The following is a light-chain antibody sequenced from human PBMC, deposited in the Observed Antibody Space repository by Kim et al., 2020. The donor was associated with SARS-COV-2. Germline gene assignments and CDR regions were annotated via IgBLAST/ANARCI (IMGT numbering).Light chain of an antibody. CDR3: GAWDRSLGAGV. V-gene: IGLV1-51*01. CDR1: QSNVRSNY. Sequence: GQSVTISCSGSQSNVRSNYVAWYQQFPGAPPQLLMYDGDKRRSGGPTRFSGSKSGTSATLAINGVQAGDEADYYCGAWDRSLGAGVFGGGTKVTVL. CDR2: DGD. J-gene: IGLJ2*01.